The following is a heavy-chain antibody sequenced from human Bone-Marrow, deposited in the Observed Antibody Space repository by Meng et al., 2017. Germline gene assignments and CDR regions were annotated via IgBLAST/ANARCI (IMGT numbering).Heavy chain of an antibody. CDR3: ARDLGYYYDSSGYYERDY. V-gene: IGHV4-38-2*02. CDR1: GYSISSGYY. D-gene: IGHD3-22*01. J-gene: IGHJ4*02. CDR2: IYHSGST. Sequence: SETLSLTCTVSGYSISSGYYWGWIRQPPGKGLEWIGSIYHSGSTYYNPSLKSRVTISVDTSKNQFSPKLSSVTAADTAVYYCARDLGYYYDSSGYYERDYWGQGTLVTVSS.